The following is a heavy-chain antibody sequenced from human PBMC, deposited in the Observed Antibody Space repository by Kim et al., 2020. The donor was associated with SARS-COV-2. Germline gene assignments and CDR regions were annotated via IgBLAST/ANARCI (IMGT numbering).Heavy chain of an antibody. CDR2: TI. D-gene: IGHD3-22*01. CDR3: ASLTMIAPFDY. J-gene: IGHJ4*02. Sequence: TIYYAYFMKGRFAISSDNVKNSLYLQMNSLRDDDTAVYYCASLTMIAPFDYWGQGTLVTVSS. V-gene: IGHV3-48*02.